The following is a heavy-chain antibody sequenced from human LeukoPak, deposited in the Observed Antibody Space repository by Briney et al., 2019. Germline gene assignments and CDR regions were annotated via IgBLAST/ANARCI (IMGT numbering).Heavy chain of an antibody. V-gene: IGHV3-66*02. CDR3: ARGRGSYFY. J-gene: IGHJ4*02. CDR1: GFSVSSNY. D-gene: IGHD1-26*01. CDR2: IYDDVST. Sequence: PGGSLRLSCAASGFSVSSNYMTWVRQAPGKGLEWVSVIYDDVSTYYADSVKGRFTISRDNSKNTLYLQMNTLRAEDTAVYYCARGRGSYFYWGQGTLVTVSS.